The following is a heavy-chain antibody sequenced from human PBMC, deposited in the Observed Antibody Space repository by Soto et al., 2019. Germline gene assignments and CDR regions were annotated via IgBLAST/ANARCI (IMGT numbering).Heavy chain of an antibody. D-gene: IGHD3-3*01. V-gene: IGHV4-61*08. CDR2: IYYSGST. J-gene: IGHJ5*02. CDR3: ARGYYDFWSGYWRWFDP. CDR1: GGSINSGGYS. Sequence: PSETLSLTCTVSGGSINSGGYSWSWIRQHPGKGLEWIGYIYYSGSTNYNPSLKSRVIISLDTSKNQFSLKLSSVTAADTAVYYCARGYYDFWSGYWRWFDPWGQGTLVTVSS.